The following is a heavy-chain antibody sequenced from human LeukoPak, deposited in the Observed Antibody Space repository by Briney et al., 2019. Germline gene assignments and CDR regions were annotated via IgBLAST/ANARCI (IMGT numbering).Heavy chain of an antibody. CDR2: IYYSGST. J-gene: IGHJ5*02. CDR1: GGSISSYY. D-gene: IGHD2-2*01. Sequence: SETLSLTCTVSGGSISSYYWSWIRQPPGKGLEWIGYIYYSGSTNYNPSLKSRVTISVDTSKNQFSLKLSSVTAADTAVYYCARFDCSSTSCYSSWFDPWGQGTLVTVSS. V-gene: IGHV4-59*01. CDR3: ARFDCSSTSCYSSWFDP.